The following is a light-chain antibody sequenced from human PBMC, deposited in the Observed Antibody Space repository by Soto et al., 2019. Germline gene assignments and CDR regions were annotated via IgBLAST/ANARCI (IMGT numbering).Light chain of an antibody. Sequence: EIVLTQSPATLSLSPGERATLSCRASQSVSSYLAWYQQKPGQAPGLLIYDASNRATGIPARFSGSGSGTDFTLTISSLEPEDFAVYYCQQRSNWPPGYTFGQGTKLEIK. CDR1: QSVSSY. CDR2: DAS. V-gene: IGKV3-11*01. J-gene: IGKJ2*01. CDR3: QQRSNWPPGYT.